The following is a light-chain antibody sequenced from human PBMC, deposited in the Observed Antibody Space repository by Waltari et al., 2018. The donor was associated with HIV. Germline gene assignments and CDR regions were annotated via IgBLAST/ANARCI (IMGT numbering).Light chain of an antibody. CDR3: QQYGGSPPGVT. V-gene: IGKV3-20*01. CDR1: QSLSSSY. J-gene: IGKJ5*01. CDR2: GAS. Sequence: EIVLTQSPGTLSLSPGERATLSCRASQSLSSSYLTWYQQKPGQAPRLLIYGASSRATGIPDRFSGSGSGTDFTLTISRLGPEDFAVYYCQQYGGSPPGVTFGQGTRLEIK.